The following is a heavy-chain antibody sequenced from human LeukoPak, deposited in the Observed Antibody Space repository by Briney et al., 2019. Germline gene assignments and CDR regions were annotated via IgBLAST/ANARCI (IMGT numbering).Heavy chain of an antibody. Sequence: ASVKVSCKASGYTFTSYGISWVRQAPGQGLEWMGWISAYNGNTNYAQKFQGRVTITTDESTSTAYMELSSLRSEDTAVYYCARNGGTGSSDYWGQGTLVTVSS. CDR1: GYTFTSYG. CDR3: ARNGGTGSSDY. V-gene: IGHV1-18*01. CDR2: ISAYNGNT. D-gene: IGHD1-26*01. J-gene: IGHJ4*02.